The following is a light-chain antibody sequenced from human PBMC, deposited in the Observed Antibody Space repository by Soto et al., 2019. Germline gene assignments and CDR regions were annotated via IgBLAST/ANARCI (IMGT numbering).Light chain of an antibody. CDR2: EVS. J-gene: IGLJ2*01. V-gene: IGLV2-14*01. Sequence: QSVLTQPASVSGSPGQSITISCTGTSSDGGGYNYVSWYQQNPGKAPKLMIYEVSNRPSGVSNRFSGSKSGNTASLTISGLQADDEADYYCSSYTSSSTLVVFGGGTKLTVL. CDR3: SSYTSSSTLVV. CDR1: SSDGGGYNY.